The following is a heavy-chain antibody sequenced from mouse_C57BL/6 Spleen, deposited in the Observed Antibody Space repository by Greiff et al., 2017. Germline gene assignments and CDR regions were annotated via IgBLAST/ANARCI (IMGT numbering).Heavy chain of an antibody. J-gene: IGHJ2*01. V-gene: IGHV1-61*01. CDR1: GYTFTSYW. CDR3: ARPAAAQAFYYFDY. CDR2: IYPSDSET. Sequence: QVQLQQPGAELVRPGSSVKLSCKASGYTFTSYWMDWVKQRPGQGLEWIGNIYPSDSETHYNQKFKDKATLTVDKSSSTAYMQLSSLTSEDSAVYYCARPAAAQAFYYFDYWGQGTTLTVSS. D-gene: IGHD3-2*02.